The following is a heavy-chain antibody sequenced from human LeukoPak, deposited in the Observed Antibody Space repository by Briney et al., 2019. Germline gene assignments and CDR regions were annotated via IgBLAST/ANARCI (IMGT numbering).Heavy chain of an antibody. CDR1: GFTFSIYW. Sequence: GGSLRLSCAASGFTFSIYWMTWVRQAPGKGLEWVANIKEDGSEKYYVDSVKGRYTISRDNAKKSLYLQMNSLRAEDTAVYYCARDWPTPRPRIDYWLQGTLVTVSS. J-gene: IGHJ4*02. V-gene: IGHV3-7*01. CDR3: ARDWPTPRPRIDY. D-gene: IGHD2-15*01. CDR2: IKEDGSEK.